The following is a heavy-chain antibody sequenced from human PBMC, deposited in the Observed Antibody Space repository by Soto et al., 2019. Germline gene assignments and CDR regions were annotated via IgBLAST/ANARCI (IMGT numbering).Heavy chain of an antibody. CDR2: IYYSGIT. CDR3: ARYKSNYYYGMDV. D-gene: IGHD1-20*01. CDR1: GGSISSGDYY. V-gene: IGHV4-61*08. Sequence: SETLSLTCTVSGGSISSGDYYWSWIRQPPGKGLEWIGYIYYSGITNYNHSLKSRINISVDTSKNQYSLKWSTVNAADTAVYYCARYKSNYYYGMDVWGQGTTVT. J-gene: IGHJ6*02.